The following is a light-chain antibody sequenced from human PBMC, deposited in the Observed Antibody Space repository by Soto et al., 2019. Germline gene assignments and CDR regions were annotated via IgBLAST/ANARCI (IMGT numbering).Light chain of an antibody. V-gene: IGKV3-11*01. Sequence: EIVLTQSPATLSSSPGDRVTLSCRASQYINTRLAWYQHRPGQAPRLLIYQTSIRAAGIPARFSASGTGTDFTLTISRLKPEDFAVYYCQQRSSWPRTFGLGTKVDIK. CDR2: QTS. J-gene: IGKJ1*01. CDR1: QYINTR. CDR3: QQRSSWPRT.